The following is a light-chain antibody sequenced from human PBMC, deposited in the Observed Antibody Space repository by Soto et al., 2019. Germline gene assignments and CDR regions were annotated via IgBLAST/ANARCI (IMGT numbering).Light chain of an antibody. V-gene: IGKV3-20*01. CDR3: QQYRSSPLT. Sequence: EIVLTQSPGTLSLSPGERATLSCRASQSVVGNYVAWYQQKPGQAPRLLIYSAFNRATGIPDRFSGSGSGTDLTITISRLEPEDFAVYDCQQYRSSPLTFGPGTKVDIK. CDR1: QSVVGNY. CDR2: SAF. J-gene: IGKJ1*01.